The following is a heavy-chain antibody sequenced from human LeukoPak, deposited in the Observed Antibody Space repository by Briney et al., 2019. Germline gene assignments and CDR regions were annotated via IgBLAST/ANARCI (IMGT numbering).Heavy chain of an antibody. D-gene: IGHD1-26*01. CDR1: GFTFSSYW. Sequence: GGSLRLSCAASGFTFSSYWMHWVRQAPGKGLVWVSRINSDGSSTSYADSVKGRFTISRDNAKNTLYLQMNSLRSDDTAVYYCARDIRSYRLGDAFDIWGQGTMVTVSS. CDR2: INSDGSST. CDR3: ARDIRSYRLGDAFDI. V-gene: IGHV3-74*01. J-gene: IGHJ3*02.